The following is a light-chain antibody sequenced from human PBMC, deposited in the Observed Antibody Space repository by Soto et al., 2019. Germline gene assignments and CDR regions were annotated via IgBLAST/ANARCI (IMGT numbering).Light chain of an antibody. CDR1: QSISSS. Sequence: DIQMTQSPSSLSASVGDRVTITCRASQSISSSLNWYQQKPGKAPNLLIYGASSLQSGVPSRFSGSGSGTDFTLTISTLQPEDFATYYCQQSYSIPRDTFGGGTKVEIK. J-gene: IGKJ4*01. V-gene: IGKV1-39*01. CDR3: QQSYSIPRDT. CDR2: GAS.